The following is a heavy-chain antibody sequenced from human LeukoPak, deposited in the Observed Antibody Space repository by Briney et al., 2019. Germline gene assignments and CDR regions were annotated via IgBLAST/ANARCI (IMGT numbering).Heavy chain of an antibody. CDR3: ARDGYTSSWFHDAFDI. V-gene: IGHV4-61*01. Sequence: SETLSLTCTVSGGSVSSGSYYWSWIRQPPGKGLEWIGYIYYSGSTNYNPSLKSRVTISVDTSKSQFSLKLSSVTAADTAVYYCARDGYTSSWFHDAFDIWGQGTMVTVSS. D-gene: IGHD6-13*01. CDR1: GGSVSSGSYY. J-gene: IGHJ3*02. CDR2: IYYSGST.